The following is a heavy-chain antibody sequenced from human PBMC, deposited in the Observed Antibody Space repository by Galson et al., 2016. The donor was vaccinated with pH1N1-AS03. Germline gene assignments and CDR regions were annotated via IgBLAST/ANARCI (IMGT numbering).Heavy chain of an antibody. J-gene: IGHJ4*02. D-gene: IGHD5-24*01. V-gene: IGHV5-51*01. Sequence: QSGAEVKKPGESLKISCKTSGYIFTSYWVAWVRHMPGKGLEWMGMIYPADADTGYSPSFQGQVTISDDRSINTAYLQWSSLRASDTAIYYCARQVRDGYNDYFDYWGQGILVTVSS. CDR2: IYPADADT. CDR1: GYIFTSYW. CDR3: ARQVRDGYNDYFDY.